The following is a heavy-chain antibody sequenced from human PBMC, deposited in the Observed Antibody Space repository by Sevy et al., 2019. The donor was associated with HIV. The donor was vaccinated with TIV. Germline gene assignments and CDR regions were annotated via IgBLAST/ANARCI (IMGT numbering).Heavy chain of an antibody. CDR3: ARDPGKSGNY. CDR2: ISHDERTT. J-gene: IGHJ4*02. Sequence: GGSLRLSCAASGFTFSTYAMHWRRQAPGKGLEWVAVISHDERTTYYADSVKGRFTISRDNSKNTLYLQMDSLRPEDTTIYYCARDPGKSGNYWGQGTLVTVSS. V-gene: IGHV3-30*04. CDR1: GFTFSTYA.